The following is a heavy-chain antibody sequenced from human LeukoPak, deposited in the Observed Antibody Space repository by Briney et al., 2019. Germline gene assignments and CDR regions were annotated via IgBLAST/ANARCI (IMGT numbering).Heavy chain of an antibody. CDR2: ISGSGGST. CDR3: AKENYYDSSGYHLGDY. CDR1: GFTFSSYA. Sequence: PGGSLRLSCAASGFTFSSYAMSWVRQAPGKGLEWVSAISGSGGSTYYADSVKGRFTISRDNSKNTLYLQMNSLRAEDMAVYYRAKENYYDSSGYHLGDYWGQGTLVTVSS. D-gene: IGHD3-22*01. J-gene: IGHJ4*02. V-gene: IGHV3-23*01.